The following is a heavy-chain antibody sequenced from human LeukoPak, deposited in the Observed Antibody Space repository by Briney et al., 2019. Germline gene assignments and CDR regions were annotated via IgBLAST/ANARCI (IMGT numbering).Heavy chain of an antibody. CDR3: ARDHRRYSSSSGYYYYYGMDV. CDR1: GFTLRSDE. Sequence: GRSLRLSCAPSGFTLRSDEMNWVRQAPSKGLEGVSYISSSGSTIYYAESVKGRFTISRDNAKNSLYLQMNSLRAEDTAVYYCARDHRRYSSSSGYYYYYGMDVWGQGTTVTVSS. D-gene: IGHD6-6*01. CDR2: ISSSGSTI. V-gene: IGHV3-48*03. J-gene: IGHJ6*02.